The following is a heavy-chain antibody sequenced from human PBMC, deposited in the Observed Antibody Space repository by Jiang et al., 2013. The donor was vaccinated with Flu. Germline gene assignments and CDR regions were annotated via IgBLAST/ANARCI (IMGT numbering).Heavy chain of an antibody. CDR3: ALHYYDSSGYANNWFDP. D-gene: IGHD3-22*01. J-gene: IGHJ5*02. CDR1: GYTFTSYA. V-gene: IGHV7-4-1*02. Sequence: CKASGYTFTSYAMNWVRQAPGQGLEWMGWINTNTGNPTYAQGFTGRFVFSLDTSVSTAYLQISSLKAEDTAVYYCALHYYDSSGYANNWFDPWGQGTLVTVSS. CDR2: INTNTGNP.